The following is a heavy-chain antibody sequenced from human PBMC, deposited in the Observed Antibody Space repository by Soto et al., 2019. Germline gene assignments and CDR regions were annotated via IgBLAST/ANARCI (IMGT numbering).Heavy chain of an antibody. J-gene: IGHJ6*02. Sequence: ASVKVSCKASVYTFTTYGISWVRQAPGQGLEWMGWINGYNGNTDYPQKLQGRVTMTTDTSTSTAYMALRSLRSDDTAVYYCAREGSAPYYYYGMDVWGQGTTVTVSS. CDR2: INGYNGNT. CDR3: AREGSAPYYYYGMDV. CDR1: VYTFTTYG. V-gene: IGHV1-18*01. D-gene: IGHD6-19*01.